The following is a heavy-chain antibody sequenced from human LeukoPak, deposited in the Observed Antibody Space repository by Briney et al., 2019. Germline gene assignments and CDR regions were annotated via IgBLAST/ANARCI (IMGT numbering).Heavy chain of an antibody. CDR2: IMPLFGTA. Sequence: SVKVSCKASGYTFTSYGISWVRQAPGQGLEWLGGIMPLFGTAGYAQKFQGRVTITKDESTRTVYLELTSLTSDDTAVYYCARDVHGDYGSGWFDPWGQGTLVSVSS. CDR3: ARDVHGDYGSGWFDP. CDR1: GYTFTSYG. J-gene: IGHJ5*02. D-gene: IGHD4-17*01. V-gene: IGHV1-69*05.